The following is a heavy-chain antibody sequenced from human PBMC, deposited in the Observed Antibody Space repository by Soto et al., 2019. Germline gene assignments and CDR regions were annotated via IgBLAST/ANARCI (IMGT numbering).Heavy chain of an antibody. CDR3: ARDKRDLRFLEWSYYFDY. CDR2: ISDDGSNK. CDR1: GFTFSNYA. V-gene: IGHV3-30-3*01. J-gene: IGHJ4*02. Sequence: QVQLVESGGGVVQPGRSLRLSCAPSGFTFSNYAMHWVRQAPGKGLEWVAVISDDGSNKYYADSEKGRFTISRDNSKNTLYLQMNSLGAEDTSVNYCARDKRDLRFLEWSYYFDYWGQGTLVTVSS. D-gene: IGHD3-3*01.